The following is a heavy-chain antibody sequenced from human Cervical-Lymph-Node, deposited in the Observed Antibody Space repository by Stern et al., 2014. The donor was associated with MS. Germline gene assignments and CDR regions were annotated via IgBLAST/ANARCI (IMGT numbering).Heavy chain of an antibody. CDR3: ALGGFGHYFEY. CDR2: NIPVIGTA. D-gene: IGHD3-10*01. V-gene: IGHV1-69*01. J-gene: IGHJ4*02. Sequence: VQLVQSGAEVQKPGSSVKVSCRASGGTFTSSDISWVRQAPGQGLEWMGGNIPVIGTANYAEKYQGRVTITADESTSTAYMELSRLRSEDTAIYYCALGGFGHYFEYWGQGTLVTVSS. CDR1: GGTFTSSD.